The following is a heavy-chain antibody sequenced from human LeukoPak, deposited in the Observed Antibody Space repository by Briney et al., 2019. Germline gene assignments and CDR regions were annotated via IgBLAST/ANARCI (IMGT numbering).Heavy chain of an antibody. CDR3: AGGHCSGGSCSDV. CDR2: IYYSGST. Sequence: SETLSLTCTVSGGSIISSSYYWGWIRQPPGKGLEWIGSIYYSGSTYYNPSLKSRVTISVDTSKNQFSLKLSSVTAADTAVYYCAGGHCSGGSCSDVWGKGTTVTVSS. V-gene: IGHV4-39*01. D-gene: IGHD2-15*01. CDR1: GGSIISSSYY. J-gene: IGHJ6*04.